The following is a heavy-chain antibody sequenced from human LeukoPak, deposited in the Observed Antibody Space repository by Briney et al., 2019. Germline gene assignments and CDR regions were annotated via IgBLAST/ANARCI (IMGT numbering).Heavy chain of an antibody. CDR3: ARDKAVAGTGIYY. D-gene: IGHD6-19*01. J-gene: IGHJ4*02. CDR2: IKPNSGGT. Sequence: GASVKVSCKASGYTFTDYYMHWVRQAPGQGPEWMGRIKPNSGGTNYAQKFQGRVTMTRDTSISTAYMELRRLRSDGTAVYYCARDKAVAGTGIYYWGQGTLVTVSS. V-gene: IGHV1-2*06. CDR1: GYTFTDYY.